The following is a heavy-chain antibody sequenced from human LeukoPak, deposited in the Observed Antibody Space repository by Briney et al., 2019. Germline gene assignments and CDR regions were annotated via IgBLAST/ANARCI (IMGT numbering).Heavy chain of an antibody. J-gene: IGHJ3*02. CDR1: GFTFNNYA. Sequence: GGSLRLSCAASGFTFNNYAMNWVRQAPGRGLEWVSSISGSGGNTYYADSVKGRFTISRDNSKNTLYLQMNSLRAEDTAVYYCAKPARTDAFDIWGQGTMITVSS. CDR3: AKPARTDAFDI. V-gene: IGHV3-23*01. D-gene: IGHD1-14*01. CDR2: ISGSGGNT.